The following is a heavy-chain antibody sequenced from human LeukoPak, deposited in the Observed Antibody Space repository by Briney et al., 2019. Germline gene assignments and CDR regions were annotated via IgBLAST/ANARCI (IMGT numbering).Heavy chain of an antibody. CDR1: GFTFSSYA. J-gene: IGHJ6*02. Sequence: GGSLRLSCAASGFTFSSYAMSWVRQAPGKGLEWVSAISGSGGSTYYADSVKGRFTISRDNSKNTLYLQMNSLRAEDTAVYYCARDTYYYNSSAFYHYYYGMDVWGQGTTVTVSS. CDR3: ARDTYYYNSSAFYHYYYGMDV. V-gene: IGHV3-23*01. CDR2: ISGSGGST. D-gene: IGHD3-22*01.